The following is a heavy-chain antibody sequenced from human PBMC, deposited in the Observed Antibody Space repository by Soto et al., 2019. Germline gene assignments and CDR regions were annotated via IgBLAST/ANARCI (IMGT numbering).Heavy chain of an antibody. CDR2: ISAYNGNT. Sequence: EASVKVSCKASCYTFSKYCISWVRQAPGQGLEWMGWISAYNGNTNYAQKLQGRVTMTTDTSTSTAYMELRSLRSDDTAVYYCARGTYFDYWGQGTLVTVSS. V-gene: IGHV1-18*01. J-gene: IGHJ4*02. CDR1: CYTFSKYC. CDR3: ARGTYFDY.